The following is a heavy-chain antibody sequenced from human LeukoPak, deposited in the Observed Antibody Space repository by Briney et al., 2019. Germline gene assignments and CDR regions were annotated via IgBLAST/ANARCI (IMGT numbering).Heavy chain of an antibody. CDR1: GFTFSSYS. D-gene: IGHD3-3*01. J-gene: IGHJ4*02. Sequence: GGSLRLSCAASGFTFSSYSMNWVRQAPGKGLEWVSSISSSSSYIYYADSVKGRFTISRDNAKNSLYLQMNSLRAEDTAVYYCANNYDFWSGYYSLDYWGQGTLVTVSS. V-gene: IGHV3-21*01. CDR2: ISSSSSYI. CDR3: ANNYDFWSGYYSLDY.